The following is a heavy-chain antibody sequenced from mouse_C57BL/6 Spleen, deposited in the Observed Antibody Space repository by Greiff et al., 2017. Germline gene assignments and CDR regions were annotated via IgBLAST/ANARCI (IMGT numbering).Heavy chain of an antibody. Sequence: EVQLVESGGGLVQPKGSLKLSCAASGFSFNTYAMNWVRQAPGKGLEWVARIRSKSNNYATYYADSVKDRFTISRDDSESMLYLQMNNLKTEDTAMYYCVRSYSNSYAMDYWGQGTSVTVSS. D-gene: IGHD2-5*01. CDR2: IRSKSNNYAT. J-gene: IGHJ4*01. CDR3: VRSYSNSYAMDY. CDR1: GFSFNTYA. V-gene: IGHV10-1*01.